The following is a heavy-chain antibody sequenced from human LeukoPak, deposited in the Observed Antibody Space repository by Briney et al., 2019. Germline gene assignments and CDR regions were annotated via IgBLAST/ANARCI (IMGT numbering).Heavy chain of an antibody. CDR1: GGTFSSYT. V-gene: IGHV1-69*04. Sequence: GASVKVSCKASGGTFSSYTISWVRQAPGQGLEWMGRIISILGIANYAQKFQGRVTITVDKSTSTAYMELSSLRSEDTAVYYCARDQKSIVGAWGLDYWGQGTLVTVSS. J-gene: IGHJ4*02. D-gene: IGHD1-26*01. CDR2: IISILGIA. CDR3: ARDQKSIVGAWGLDY.